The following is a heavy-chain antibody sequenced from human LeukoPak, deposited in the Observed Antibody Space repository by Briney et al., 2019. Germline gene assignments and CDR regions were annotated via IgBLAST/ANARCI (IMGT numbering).Heavy chain of an antibody. V-gene: IGHV1-69*01. D-gene: IGHD2-21*01. CDR1: GGTLSSYA. CDR2: IIPIFGTA. Sequence: SVKVSCKASGGTLSSYAISWVRQAPGQGLEWMGGIIPIFGTANYAQKFQGRVTITADESTSTAYMELSSLRSEDTAVYYCAREGEAYCGGDCYFWGQGTLVTVSS. CDR3: AREGEAYCGGDCYF. J-gene: IGHJ4*02.